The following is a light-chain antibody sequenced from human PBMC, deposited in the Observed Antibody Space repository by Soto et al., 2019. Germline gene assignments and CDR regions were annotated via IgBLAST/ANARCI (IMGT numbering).Light chain of an antibody. CDR1: QSVRTN. CDR2: DAS. Sequence: EIVLTQSPATLSLSPGESAPPSSRASQSVRTNLACYHQKPGQPPRLLIYDASNRATAIQASFVGSGSGTDFPLTSSSLEPEDFAVYYCQQRSNWPRTFGQGTKLEIK. J-gene: IGKJ2*01. CDR3: QQRSNWPRT. V-gene: IGKV3-11*01.